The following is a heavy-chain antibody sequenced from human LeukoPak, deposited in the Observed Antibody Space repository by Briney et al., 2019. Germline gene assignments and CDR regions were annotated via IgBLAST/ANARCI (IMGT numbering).Heavy chain of an antibody. CDR2: IYYSGST. Sequence: PSETLSLTCTVSGGSISSYYWSWIRQPPGKGLEWIGYIYYSGSTKYNPSLKSRVSISVDTSRNQFSLKLSSVTAADTAVYYCARGAGAGYNLQPFDYWGQGTLVTVSS. CDR1: GGSISSYY. CDR3: ARGAGAGYNLQPFDY. V-gene: IGHV4-59*08. J-gene: IGHJ4*02. D-gene: IGHD5-24*01.